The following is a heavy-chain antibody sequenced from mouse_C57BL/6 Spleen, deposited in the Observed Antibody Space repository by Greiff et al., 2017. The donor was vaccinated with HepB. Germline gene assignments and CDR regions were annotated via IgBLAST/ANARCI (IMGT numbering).Heavy chain of an antibody. CDR3: TRGDGAHWYFDV. CDR2: ISSGGDYI. D-gene: IGHD1-1*02. V-gene: IGHV5-9-1*02. Sequence: EVKLMESGEGLVKPGGSLKLSCAASGFTFSSYAMSWVRQTPEKRLEWVAYISSGGDYIYYADTVKGRFTISRDNARNTLYLQMSSLKSEDTAMYYCTRGDGAHWYFDVWGTGTTVTVSS. J-gene: IGHJ1*03. CDR1: GFTFSSYA.